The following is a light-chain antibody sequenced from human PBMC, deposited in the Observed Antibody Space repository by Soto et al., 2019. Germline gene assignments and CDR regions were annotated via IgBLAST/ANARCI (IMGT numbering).Light chain of an antibody. CDR3: QQYNNWPPLT. V-gene: IGKV3-15*01. CDR2: GAS. J-gene: IGKJ3*01. CDR1: QSVSSN. Sequence: EIVMTQSPATLSVSPGERATLSCRASQSVSSNLAWYQQKPGQAPRLLIYGASTRATGIPARFSGSGSGTEFTLTISSLQSEDFAVYYGQQYNNWPPLTLGPGTKVDI.